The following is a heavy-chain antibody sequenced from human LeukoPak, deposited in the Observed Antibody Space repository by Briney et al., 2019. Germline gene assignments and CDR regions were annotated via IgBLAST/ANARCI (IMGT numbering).Heavy chain of an antibody. CDR1: GGSFSGYY. J-gene: IGHJ4*02. CDR3: ARETAAAGSFIAINDY. V-gene: IGHV4-34*01. D-gene: IGHD6-13*01. CDR2: INHSGST. Sequence: PSETLSLTCAVYGGSFSGYYWSWIRQPPGKGLEWIGEINHSGSTNYNPSLKSRVTISVDTSKNQFSLTLSSVTAADTAMYYCARETAAAGSFIAINDYWGQGTLVTVSS.